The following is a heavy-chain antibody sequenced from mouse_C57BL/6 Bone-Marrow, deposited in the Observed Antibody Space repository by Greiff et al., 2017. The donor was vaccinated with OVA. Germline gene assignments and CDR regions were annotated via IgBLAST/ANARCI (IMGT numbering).Heavy chain of an antibody. Sequence: QVQLQQPGAELVKPGASVKLSCKASGYTFTSYWMHWVKQRPGQGLEWIGEIDPSDSYTNYNQKFKGKSTLTVDKSSSTAYMQLKSLTSEDSAVYYCARDYGSSYGRYAMDYWGQGTSVTVSS. V-gene: IGHV1-69*01. J-gene: IGHJ4*01. CDR2: IDPSDSYT. D-gene: IGHD1-1*01. CDR3: ARDYGSSYGRYAMDY. CDR1: GYTFTSYW.